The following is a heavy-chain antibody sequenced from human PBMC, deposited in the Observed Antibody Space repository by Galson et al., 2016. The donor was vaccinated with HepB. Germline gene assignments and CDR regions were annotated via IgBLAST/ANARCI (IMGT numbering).Heavy chain of an antibody. Sequence: SVKVSCKASGYTFTGYYMHWVRLAPGQGLEWMGWINPNSGSTNYAQKFQGWVTMTRDTSISTAYMELNRLRSDDTAVYYCAVDVKASGWFDYWGQGTLVTVSS. CDR3: AVDVKASGWFDY. D-gene: IGHD6-19*01. V-gene: IGHV1-2*04. J-gene: IGHJ5*01. CDR1: GYTFTGYY. CDR2: INPNSGST.